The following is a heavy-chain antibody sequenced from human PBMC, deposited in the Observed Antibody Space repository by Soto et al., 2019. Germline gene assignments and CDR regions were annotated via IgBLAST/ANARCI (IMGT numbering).Heavy chain of an antibody. J-gene: IGHJ3*02. D-gene: IGHD1-26*01. CDR1: GGSISSGDYY. CDR3: AREPRWLLQLSDAFDI. V-gene: IGHV4-30-4*01. CDR2: IYYSGST. Sequence: QVQLQESGPGLVKPSQTLSLTCTVSGGSISSGDYYWSWIRQPPGKGLEWIGYIYYSGSTYYNPSLKSRVTISVDTSKNQFSLKLSSVTAADTAVYYCAREPRWLLQLSDAFDIWGQGTMVTVSS.